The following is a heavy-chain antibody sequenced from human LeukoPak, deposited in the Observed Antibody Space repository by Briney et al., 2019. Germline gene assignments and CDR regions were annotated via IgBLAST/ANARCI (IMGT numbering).Heavy chain of an antibody. CDR3: ARGPAANSGNYYVGDY. Sequence: GVLRLSCAASGFTFSDYYMSWIRQAPGKGLGWVSYISSSGSTIYYADSVKGRFTISRDNAKNSLYLQMNSLRAEDTAVYYCARGPAANSGNYYVGDYWGQGTLVTVSS. CDR2: ISSSGSTI. V-gene: IGHV3-11*04. CDR1: GFTFSDYY. D-gene: IGHD1-26*01. J-gene: IGHJ4*02.